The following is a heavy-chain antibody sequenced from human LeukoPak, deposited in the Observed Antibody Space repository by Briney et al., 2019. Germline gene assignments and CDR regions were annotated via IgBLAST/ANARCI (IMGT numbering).Heavy chain of an antibody. CDR3: AKDGNYGDYYLDH. D-gene: IGHD4-17*01. Sequence: GGSLRLSCAASGFTVSRNYMSWVRQAPGKGLEWVSVIYSGGRTYYADSVKGRFTISRDNSNNRLYVQMHSLRTEDTALYYCAKDGNYGDYYLDHWGQGTLVTVSS. J-gene: IGHJ4*02. CDR1: GFTVSRNY. V-gene: IGHV3-66*01. CDR2: IYSGGRT.